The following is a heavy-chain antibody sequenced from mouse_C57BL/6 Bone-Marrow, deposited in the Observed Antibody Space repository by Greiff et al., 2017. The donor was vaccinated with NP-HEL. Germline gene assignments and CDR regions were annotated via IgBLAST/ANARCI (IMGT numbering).Heavy chain of an antibody. CDR1: GFTFSDYG. CDR2: ISSGSSTT. J-gene: IGHJ4*01. CDR3: ARRYRGLYCYAMDY. D-gene: IGHD2-12*01. V-gene: IGHV5-17*01. Sequence: EVQLVESGGGLVKPGGSLKLSCAASGFTFSDYGMHWVRQAPEKGLEWFAYISSGSSTTYYADTVKGRFTISRDTAKNNLFLQMTSLRSEDTAMYYCARRYRGLYCYAMDYWGRGTSVTVSS.